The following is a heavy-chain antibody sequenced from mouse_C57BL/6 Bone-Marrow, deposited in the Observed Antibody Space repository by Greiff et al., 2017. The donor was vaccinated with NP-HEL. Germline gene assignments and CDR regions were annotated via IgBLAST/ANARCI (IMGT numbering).Heavy chain of an antibody. CDR3: ARSNL. CDR2: IYPRSGNT. V-gene: IGHV1-81*01. Sequence: VQLQQSGAELARPGASVKLSCKASGYTFTSYGISWVKQRTGQGLEWIGEIYPRSGNTYYNEKFKGKATLTADKSSSTAYMEFRSLTSEDSAVYFCARSNLWGQGTTLTVSS. J-gene: IGHJ2*01. CDR1: GYTFTSYG.